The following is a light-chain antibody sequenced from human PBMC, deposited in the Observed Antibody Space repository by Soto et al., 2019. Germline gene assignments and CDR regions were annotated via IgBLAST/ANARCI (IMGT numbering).Light chain of an antibody. CDR3: QQRSDWPSA. CDR2: DAS. J-gene: IGKJ4*01. V-gene: IGKV3-11*01. CDR1: QSVSDY. Sequence: EIVLTQSPDTLTLSPGETATLSCRASQSVSDYLAWYQQKPGQAPRLLIYDASNRATGVPARFSGSGSGTDFSLTISSLEPEDFAVYYCQQRSDWPSAFGGGTKVEIK.